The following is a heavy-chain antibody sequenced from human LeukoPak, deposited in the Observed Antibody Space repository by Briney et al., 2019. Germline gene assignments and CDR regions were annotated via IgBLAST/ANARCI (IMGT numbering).Heavy chain of an antibody. CDR3: TTDGSSYGSYTDY. Sequence: GGSLRLSCAASGFTFNNYAMSWVRQAPGKGLEWVGRIKSKTDGGTTDYAAPVKGRFTISRDDSKNTLYLQMNSLKAEDTAVYYCTTDGSSYGSYTDYWGQGTLVTVSS. V-gene: IGHV3-15*01. CDR2: IKSKTDGGTT. J-gene: IGHJ4*02. D-gene: IGHD1-26*01. CDR1: GFTFNNYA.